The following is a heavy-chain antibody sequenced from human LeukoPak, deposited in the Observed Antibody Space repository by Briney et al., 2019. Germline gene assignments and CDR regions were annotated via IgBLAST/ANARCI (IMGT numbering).Heavy chain of an antibody. CDR3: AIGRGGQQLGDY. V-gene: IGHV5-51*01. CDR2: IYPDDSDT. CDR1: EYSFPTYC. J-gene: IGHJ4*02. Sequence: GESLKISCKHSEYSFPTYCIGWVRQTPGKGLEWMGIIYPDDSDTRYSPSFQGQVTISADKSISTAYLQWSSLKASDTAMYYCAIGRGGQQLGDYWGQGTLVTVSS. D-gene: IGHD6-13*01.